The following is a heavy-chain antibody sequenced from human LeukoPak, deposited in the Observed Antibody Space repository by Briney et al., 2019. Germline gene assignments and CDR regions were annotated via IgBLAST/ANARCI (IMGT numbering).Heavy chain of an antibody. J-gene: IGHJ5*02. V-gene: IGHV1-69*04. CDR2: IIPILGIA. Sequence: SVKASCKASGGTFSSYTISWVRQAPGQGLDWMGRIIPILGIANYAQKFQGRVTITADKSTSTAYMELSSLRSEDTAVYYCARDLYCSSTSCARMPSWGQGTLVTVSS. CDR3: ARDLYCSSTSCARMPS. CDR1: GGTFSSYT. D-gene: IGHD2-2*01.